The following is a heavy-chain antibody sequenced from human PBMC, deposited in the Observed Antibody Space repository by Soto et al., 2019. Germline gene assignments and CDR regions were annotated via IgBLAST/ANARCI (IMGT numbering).Heavy chain of an antibody. Sequence: QVQLVESGGGVVQPGRSLRLSCAASGFTFRSFGMHWIRQAPGNGLECVALISYDGTNKYYADSVRGRFTISRDNSKNTLYLEMNSLRVEDTAVYYCAKVLPATGIEGGGDAFDIWGQGTMVTVSS. CDR3: AKVLPATGIEGGGDAFDI. V-gene: IGHV3-30*18. J-gene: IGHJ3*02. CDR2: ISYDGTNK. D-gene: IGHD1-26*01. CDR1: GFTFRSFG.